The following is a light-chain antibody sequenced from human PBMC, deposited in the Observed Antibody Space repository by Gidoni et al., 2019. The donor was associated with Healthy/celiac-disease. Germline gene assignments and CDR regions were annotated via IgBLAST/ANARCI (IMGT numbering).Light chain of an antibody. CDR3: QQRFYT. CDR1: QSVSSY. V-gene: IGKV3-11*01. J-gene: IGKJ2*01. CDR2: DAS. Sequence: EIVLTQSPATLSLSPGERATLSCRASQSVSSYLAWYQQKPGQAPRLLIYDASSGSGTDFTLTISSLEPEDFAVYYSQQRFYTFGQGTKLEIK.